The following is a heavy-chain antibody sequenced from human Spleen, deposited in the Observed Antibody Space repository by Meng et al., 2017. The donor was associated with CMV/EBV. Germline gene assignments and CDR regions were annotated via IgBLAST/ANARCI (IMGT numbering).Heavy chain of an antibody. CDR1: GYSISSGYC. V-gene: IGHV4-38-2*02. D-gene: IGHD6-19*01. Sequence: SETLSLTCIVSGYSISSGYCWGWIRQPPGKGLEWIATVYHSGSTYSNPSLKSRVTISVDTSKNQFSLKLSSVTAADTAVYYCATPTTVAGTLDYWGQGTLVTVSS. J-gene: IGHJ4*02. CDR3: ATPTTVAGTLDY. CDR2: VYHSGST.